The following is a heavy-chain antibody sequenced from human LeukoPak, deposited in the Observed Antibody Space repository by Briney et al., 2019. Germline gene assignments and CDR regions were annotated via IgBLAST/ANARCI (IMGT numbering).Heavy chain of an antibody. CDR3: AREAATFEEGFDY. D-gene: IGHD3-16*01. CDR1: GGSISSYY. CDR2: IYYSGST. V-gene: IGHV4-59*01. J-gene: IGHJ4*02. Sequence: SETLSLTCTVSGGSISSYYWSWIRQPPGRGLEWIGYIYYSGSTNYNPSLKSRVTISVDTSKNQFSLKLSSVTAADTAVYYCAREAATFEEGFDYWGQGTLVTVSS.